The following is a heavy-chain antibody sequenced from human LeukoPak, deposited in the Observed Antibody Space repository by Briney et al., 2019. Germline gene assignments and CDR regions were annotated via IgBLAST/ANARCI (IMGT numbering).Heavy chain of an antibody. CDR1: GFTFSSYS. CDR3: SMATITGFDY. Sequence: GGSLRLSCAASGFTFSSYSMNWVRQAPEKGLEWVSSISSSSSYIYYADSVKGRFTISRDNAKNSLYLQMNSLRAEDTAAYYCSMATITGFDYWGQGTLVTVSS. J-gene: IGHJ4*02. D-gene: IGHD5-24*01. V-gene: IGHV3-21*01. CDR2: ISSSSSYI.